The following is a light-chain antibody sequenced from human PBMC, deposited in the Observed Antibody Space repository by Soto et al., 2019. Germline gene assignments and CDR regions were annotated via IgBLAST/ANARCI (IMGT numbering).Light chain of an antibody. Sequence: ALTQPPSASGSPGQSVAISCTGTSSDVGGYNYVSWYQQHPGKAPKLMIYEVNKRPSGVPDRFSGSKSGNTASLTVSGLQAEDEADFYCSSYAGSSNVFGTGTKLTVL. V-gene: IGLV2-8*01. CDR1: SSDVGGYNY. CDR2: EVN. J-gene: IGLJ1*01. CDR3: SSYAGSSNV.